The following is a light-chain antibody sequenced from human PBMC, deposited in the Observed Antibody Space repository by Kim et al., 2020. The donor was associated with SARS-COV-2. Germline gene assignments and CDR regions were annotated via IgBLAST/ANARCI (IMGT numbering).Light chain of an antibody. CDR3: QQRSNWPT. Sequence: PGELSPLSCRASQSVSSYFARYPQKPGQAPRLLIYDASNRATGIPARFSGSGSGTDFTLTISSLEPEDFAVYYCQQRSNWPTFGGGTKVDIK. CDR1: QSVSSY. V-gene: IGKV3-11*01. CDR2: DAS. J-gene: IGKJ4*01.